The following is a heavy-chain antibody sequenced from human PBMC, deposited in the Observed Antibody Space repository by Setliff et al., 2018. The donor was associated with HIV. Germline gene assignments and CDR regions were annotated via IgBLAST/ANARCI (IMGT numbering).Heavy chain of an antibody. V-gene: IGHV4-39*01. J-gene: IGHJ3*02. CDR1: DGSISSSSYY. CDR3: ARQSGYTRGWDIFGLVAGSFDI. CDR2: IYYSGNT. D-gene: IGHD3-3*01. Sequence: SETLSLTCNVSDGSISSSSYYWAWIRQPPGKGLEWIGTIYYSGNTYYGPSLKSRVTVSIDTSKNQFSLRLNSVTAADTAVYYCARQSGYTRGWDIFGLVAGSFDIWGQGTMVTVSS.